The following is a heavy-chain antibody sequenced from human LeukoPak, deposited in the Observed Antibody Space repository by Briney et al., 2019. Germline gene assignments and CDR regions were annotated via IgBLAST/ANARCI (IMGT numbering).Heavy chain of an antibody. CDR1: GFNFNTYT. Sequence: LSGGSLRLSCSASGFNFNTYTLTWVRQTPGKRPEGLSAITGGHGATYYADSVRGRFTITRDNSRNTFYLDMSGLRAEDTAVYYCARDRSTDAISEYWGQGTLVAVSS. J-gene: IGHJ4*02. V-gene: IGHV3-23*01. CDR2: ITGGHGAT. D-gene: IGHD1-1*01. CDR3: ARDRSTDAISEY.